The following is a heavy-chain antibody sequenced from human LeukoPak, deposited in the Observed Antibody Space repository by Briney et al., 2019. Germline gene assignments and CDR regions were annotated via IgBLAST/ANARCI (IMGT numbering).Heavy chain of an antibody. CDR2: IKSKTDRGTT. D-gene: IGHD2-21*02. J-gene: IGHJ6*04. CDR1: GFTFSNAW. CDR3: GGVTNYYYYYGMDV. Sequence: GGSLRLSCAASGFTFSNAWMSWVRQPPGKGLEWVGHIKSKTDRGTTDYAAPVKGRFNISRDDSKNTLYLQMNSLNTEDTAVYYCGGVTNYYYYYGMDVWGKGTTVTVSS. V-gene: IGHV3-15*01.